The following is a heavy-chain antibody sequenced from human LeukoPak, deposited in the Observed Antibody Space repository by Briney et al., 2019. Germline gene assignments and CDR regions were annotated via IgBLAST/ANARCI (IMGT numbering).Heavy chain of an antibody. V-gene: IGHV4-34*01. Sequence: SETLSLTCAVYGGSFSGYYWSWIRQPPGKGLEWIGEINHSGSTNYNPSLKSRVTISVDTSKNQFSLKLSSVTAAGTAVYYCARGITMVRGVIHNWFDPWGQGTLVTVSS. CDR2: INHSGST. J-gene: IGHJ5*02. CDR1: GGSFSGYY. D-gene: IGHD3-10*01. CDR3: ARGITMVRGVIHNWFDP.